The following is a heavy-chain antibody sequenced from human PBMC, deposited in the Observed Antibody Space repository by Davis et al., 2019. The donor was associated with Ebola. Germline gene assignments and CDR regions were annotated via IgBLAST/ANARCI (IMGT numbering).Heavy chain of an antibody. J-gene: IGHJ4*02. CDR2: ISATGGGT. CDR3: ARDVYSTYVSGQYYFDY. Sequence: GGPLRLSCAPSGFTFSSNAMSWARQVPGKGLEWVSAISATGGGTYYADSVKGRFTISRDNSKNTLFLQMSSLRAEDTAVYYCARDVYSTYVSGQYYFDYWGQGTLVTVSS. D-gene: IGHD4-11*01. CDR1: GFTFSSNA. V-gene: IGHV3-23*01.